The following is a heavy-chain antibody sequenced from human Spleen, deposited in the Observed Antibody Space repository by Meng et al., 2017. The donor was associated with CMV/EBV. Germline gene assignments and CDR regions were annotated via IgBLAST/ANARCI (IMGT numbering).Heavy chain of an antibody. J-gene: IGHJ4*02. CDR2: IRSKKNNFAT. CDR1: GFTFSDSA. Sequence: GGSLKISCAASGFTFSDSAMHWVRQAAGKGLEWVGQIRSKKNNFATAYGASVKGRFTISRDDSKNTMYLQMNSLKTEDTAVYYCTSGIYREINMDRGENYWGQGTLVTVSS. CDR3: TSGIYREINMDRGENY. D-gene: IGHD3-10*01. V-gene: IGHV3-73*01.